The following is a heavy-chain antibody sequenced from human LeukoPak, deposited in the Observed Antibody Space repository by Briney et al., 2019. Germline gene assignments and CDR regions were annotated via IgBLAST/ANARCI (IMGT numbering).Heavy chain of an antibody. CDR3: AKDGFRSYYYDSSGYYPDY. CDR2: ISGSGGST. D-gene: IGHD3-22*01. J-gene: IGHJ4*02. Sequence: GGSLRLSCAASGFTFSSYSMNWVRQAPGKGLEWVSAISGSGGSTYYADSVKGRFTISRDNSKNTLYLQMNSLRAEDTAVYYCAKDGFRSYYYDSSGYYPDYWGQGTLVTVSS. V-gene: IGHV3-23*01. CDR1: GFTFSSYS.